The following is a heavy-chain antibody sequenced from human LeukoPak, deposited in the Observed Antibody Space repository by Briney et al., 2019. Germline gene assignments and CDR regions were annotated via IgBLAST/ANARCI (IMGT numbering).Heavy chain of an antibody. J-gene: IGHJ5*02. Sequence: SVEVSCKASGGPFSSSSISWVRQAPGQGLEWMGGIIPSFGTANYAQQFQGRVTITADESTSTAYMELSSLRSEDTAVYYCARDRGVTIFGVVLENNWFDPWGQGTLVTVSS. CDR3: ARDRGVTIFGVVLENNWFDP. CDR1: GGPFSSSS. CDR2: IIPSFGTA. V-gene: IGHV1-69*13. D-gene: IGHD3-3*01.